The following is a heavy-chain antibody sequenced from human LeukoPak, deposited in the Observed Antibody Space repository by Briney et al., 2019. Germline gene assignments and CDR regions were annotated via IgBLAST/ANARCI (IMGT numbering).Heavy chain of an antibody. J-gene: IGHJ4*02. V-gene: IGHV4-4*09. CDR2: IYTSGST. Sequence: PSETLSLTCTVSGGSINSYYWSWIRQPPGKGLEWIGYIYTSGSTNYNPSLKSRVTISVDTSKNQFSLKLSSVTAADTAVYYCARRSGDYGEGYFDYWGQGTLVTASS. CDR3: ARRSGDYGEGYFDY. CDR1: GGSINSYY. D-gene: IGHD4-17*01.